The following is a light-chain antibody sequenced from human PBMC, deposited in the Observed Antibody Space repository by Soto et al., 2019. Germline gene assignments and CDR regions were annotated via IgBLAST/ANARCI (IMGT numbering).Light chain of an antibody. CDR1: QSISSW. J-gene: IGKJ1*01. Sequence: DIQMTHSPSTLSAPAGDSGTLTCRASQSISSWLAWYQQKPGKAPKLLIYDASNLESGVPSRFSGGGSGTEFSLTISSLQPDDFATYYCQQYNYFWAFGKGTKGDIK. V-gene: IGKV1-5*01. CDR3: QQYNYFWA. CDR2: DAS.